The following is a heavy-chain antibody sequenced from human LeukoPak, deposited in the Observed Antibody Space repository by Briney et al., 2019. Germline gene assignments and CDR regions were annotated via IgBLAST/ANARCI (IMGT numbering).Heavy chain of an antibody. CDR2: INYDGSST. Sequence: PGGSLRLSCAASGFTFSSDAMSWVRQAPGKGLVWVSRINYDGSSTSYADSVKGRFTISRDNAKNTLYLQMNSLRAEDTAVYYCARGHTYGYGVDVWGQGTTVTVSS. V-gene: IGHV3-74*01. CDR1: GFTFSSDA. J-gene: IGHJ6*02. CDR3: ARGHTYGYGVDV. D-gene: IGHD5-18*01.